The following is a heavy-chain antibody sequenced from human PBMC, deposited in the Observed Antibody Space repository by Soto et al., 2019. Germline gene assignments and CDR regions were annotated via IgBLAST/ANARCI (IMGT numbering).Heavy chain of an antibody. Sequence: ASVNVSCKASGGTLRRFGFSCVRHAPGQGLEWMGGIIPIFGTANYAQKFKSRVTITADESTSTAYMELSSLRSEDTAVYYCARRGYSSGWYSNWFDPWGQGTLVTVSS. J-gene: IGHJ5*02. CDR3: ARRGYSSGWYSNWFDP. V-gene: IGHV1-69*13. CDR2: IIPIFGTA. CDR1: GGTLRRFG. D-gene: IGHD6-19*01.